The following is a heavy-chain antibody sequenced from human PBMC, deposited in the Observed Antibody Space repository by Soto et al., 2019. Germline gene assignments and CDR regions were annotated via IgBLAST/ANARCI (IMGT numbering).Heavy chain of an antibody. CDR1: GFSLSTYS. J-gene: IGHJ4*02. Sequence: GGSLRLSCVVSGFSLSTYSVNWVRQAPGKGLEWISYIRSSSSSTFYADSVKGRFTISTDTAKNSLYLQMNSLRDDDTAVYYCARDYIFRLDYWGQGTPVTVSS. CDR3: ARDYIFRLDY. CDR2: IRSSSSST. D-gene: IGHD2-21*01. V-gene: IGHV3-48*02.